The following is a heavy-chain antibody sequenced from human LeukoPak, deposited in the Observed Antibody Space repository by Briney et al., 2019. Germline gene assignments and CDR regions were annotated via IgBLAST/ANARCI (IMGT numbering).Heavy chain of an antibody. J-gene: IGHJ4*02. CDR1: GFTFSSYG. D-gene: IGHD4-23*01. Sequence: GRSLRLSCAASGFTFSSYGMHWVRQAPGKGLEWVAVISYDGSNKYYADSVKGRFTISRDNSKNTLYLQMNSLRAEDTAVYYCAKDKPSYGGNSGGYFDYWGQGTLVTVSS. CDR2: ISYDGSNK. CDR3: AKDKPSYGGNSGGYFDY. V-gene: IGHV3-30*18.